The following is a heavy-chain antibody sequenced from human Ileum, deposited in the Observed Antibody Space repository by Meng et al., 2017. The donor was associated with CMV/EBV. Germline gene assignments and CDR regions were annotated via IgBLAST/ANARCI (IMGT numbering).Heavy chain of an antibody. D-gene: IGHD2/OR15-2a*01. CDR1: GSIFSRYW. Sequence: LSCSASGSIFSRYWIHWVRQAPGKGLVWVSRINPDGSTTDYADSVKGRFAISRDNAKNTLYLQMNSLRAEDTAVYYCARDFDAYTNLWGQGTLVTVSS. CDR2: INPDGSTT. CDR3: ARDFDAYTNL. J-gene: IGHJ5*02. V-gene: IGHV3-74*01.